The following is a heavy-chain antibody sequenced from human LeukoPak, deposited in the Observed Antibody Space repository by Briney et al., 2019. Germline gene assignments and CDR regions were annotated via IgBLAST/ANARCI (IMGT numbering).Heavy chain of an antibody. CDR1: GFSFSNYE. D-gene: IGHD2/OR15-2a*01. J-gene: IGHJ5*02. Sequence: TGGSLRLSCATSGFSFSNYEMNWVRQAPGKGPEWVSYISSSGSTIYYADSVKGRFTISRDNSKNTLYLQMNSLGAEDTAVYYCAKVTFEGVDPWGQGTLVTVSS. CDR2: ISSSGSTI. V-gene: IGHV3-48*03. CDR3: AKVTFEGVDP.